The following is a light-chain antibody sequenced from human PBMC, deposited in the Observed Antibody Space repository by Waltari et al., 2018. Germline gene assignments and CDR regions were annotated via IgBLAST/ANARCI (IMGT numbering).Light chain of an antibody. J-gene: IGKJ4*01. Sequence: DIQMTQSPPSLSAAVGNRVTITCQASQAISNSLNWYQQKPGTAPKLLIYDASNLETGVPSRFSGSGSGTNFIFTISSLQPEDFATYYCQHYSSIPPGLTFGGGTRVEMK. CDR3: QHYSSIPPGLT. CDR1: QAISNS. CDR2: DAS. V-gene: IGKV1-33*01.